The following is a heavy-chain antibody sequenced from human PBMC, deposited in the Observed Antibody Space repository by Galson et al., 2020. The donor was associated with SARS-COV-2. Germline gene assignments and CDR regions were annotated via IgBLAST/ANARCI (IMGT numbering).Heavy chain of an antibody. V-gene: IGHV3-48*03. J-gene: IGHJ5*02. CDR1: GFTFSSYE. Sequence: QAGGSLRLSCAASGFTFSSYEMNWVRQAPGKGLEWISYISSSGSTIYYADSVRGRFTISRDNARNSLYLQMNSLRAEDTAIYYCARDRPPDCSSTICHNWFDPWGQGTLVTVSS. D-gene: IGHD2-2*01. CDR3: ARDRPPDCSSTICHNWFDP. CDR2: ISSSGSTI.